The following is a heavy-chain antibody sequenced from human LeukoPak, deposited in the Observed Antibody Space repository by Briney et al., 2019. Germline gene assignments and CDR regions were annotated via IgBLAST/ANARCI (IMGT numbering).Heavy chain of an antibody. V-gene: IGHV3-64*02. CDR3: AKGGRTGELGAFDI. D-gene: IGHD1-26*01. Sequence: GGSLRLSCVASGFAFSTYAMHWVRQAPGKGLEYVSGINSNGSRTHYADSVEGRFTISRDNSKNTLYLLMGSLRPEDTAVYYCAKGGRTGELGAFDIWGQGTMVTVSS. J-gene: IGHJ3*02. CDR2: INSNGSRT. CDR1: GFAFSTYA.